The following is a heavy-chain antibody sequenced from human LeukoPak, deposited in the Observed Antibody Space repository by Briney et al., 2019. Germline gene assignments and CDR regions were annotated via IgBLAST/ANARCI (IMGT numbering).Heavy chain of an antibody. Sequence: SETLSLTCAVYGGSFSGYYWSWIRQPPGKGLEWIGEINHSGSTNYNPSLKSRVTISVDTSKNQFSLKLSSVTAADTAVYYCASAWSGYYWFDYWGQGTLVTVSS. CDR2: INHSGST. J-gene: IGHJ4*02. V-gene: IGHV4-34*01. CDR3: ASAWSGYYWFDY. D-gene: IGHD3-3*01. CDR1: GGSFSGYY.